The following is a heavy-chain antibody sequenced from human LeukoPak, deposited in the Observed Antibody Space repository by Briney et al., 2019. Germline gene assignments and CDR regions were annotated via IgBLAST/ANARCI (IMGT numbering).Heavy chain of an antibody. V-gene: IGHV4-30-4*01. D-gene: IGHD3-3*01. CDR2: IYHTGST. CDR1: GGSISRDDYY. J-gene: IGHJ4*02. CDR3: ASVRSGYHFDY. Sequence: SQSLSLTCSVSGGSISRDDYYWSWIRQPPGKGLEWIAYIYHTGSTYYNPSLKSRVTMSVGTSKNQFSLNLNSVTAADTAVYYCASVRSGYHFDYWGQGTLVTVSS.